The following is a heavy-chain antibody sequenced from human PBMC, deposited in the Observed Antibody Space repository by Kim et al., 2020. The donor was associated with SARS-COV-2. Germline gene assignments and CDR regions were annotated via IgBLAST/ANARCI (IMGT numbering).Heavy chain of an antibody. J-gene: IGHJ4*02. D-gene: IGHD3-10*01. V-gene: IGHV3-11*06. Sequence: YADSVKGRFTISRDNAKKSLFLQMDSLRAEDTAVYYCARDALLWFGEIDYWGQGVQVTVSS. CDR3: ARDALLWFGEIDY.